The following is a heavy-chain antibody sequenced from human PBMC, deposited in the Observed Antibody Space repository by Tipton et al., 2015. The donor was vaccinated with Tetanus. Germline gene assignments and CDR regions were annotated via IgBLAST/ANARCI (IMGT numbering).Heavy chain of an antibody. Sequence: TLSLTCNVSGGSITSYYWSWIRQRQRRGLERVGYVHYTGKDTYSPSLRSRVTLSVDTSKNQFYLKMNSVTVSDTDVYYFSRIGWLQHNKPVFYILGQGTIVTVSS. V-gene: IGHV4-59*13. CDR2: VHYTGKD. J-gene: IGHJ3*02. CDR1: GGSITSYY. CDR3: SRIGWLQHNKPVFYI. D-gene: IGHD5-24*01.